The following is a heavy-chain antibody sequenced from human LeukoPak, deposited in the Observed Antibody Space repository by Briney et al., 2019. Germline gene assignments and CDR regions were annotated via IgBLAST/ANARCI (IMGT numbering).Heavy chain of an antibody. V-gene: IGHV3-11*03. Sequence: GGSLRLSCAASGFTFSDYYMSWIRQAPGKGLEWVSYISSSSSYTNYADSVKGRFTISGDNAKNSLYLQMNSLRAEDTAVYYCARFDSSSCFNYWGQGTLVTVSS. CDR3: ARFDSSSCFNY. D-gene: IGHD6-13*01. J-gene: IGHJ4*02. CDR2: ISSSSSYT. CDR1: GFTFSDYY.